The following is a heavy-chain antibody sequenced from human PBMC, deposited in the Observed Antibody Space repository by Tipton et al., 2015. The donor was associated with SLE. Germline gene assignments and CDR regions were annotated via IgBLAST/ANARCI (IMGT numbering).Heavy chain of an antibody. D-gene: IGHD6-19*01. Sequence: QVQLVQSGAEVKKPGASVHVSCKASGYTFISSDITWVRQAPGQGLEWMGWISAYNGNRDYAQKLQGRVTMTTDTSTSTAYMELRSLRSEDTALYYCAIAVAGTFFFDYWGQGALVTVSS. CDR1: GYTFISSD. J-gene: IGHJ4*02. CDR3: AIAVAGTFFFDY. CDR2: ISAYNGNR. V-gene: IGHV1-18*01.